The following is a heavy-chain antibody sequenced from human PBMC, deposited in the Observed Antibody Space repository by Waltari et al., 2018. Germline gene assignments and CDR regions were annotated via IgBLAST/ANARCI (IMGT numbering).Heavy chain of an antibody. J-gene: IGHJ4*02. CDR2: MSSSRSTI. V-gene: IGHV3-48*04. CDR1: GFTFSSYS. CDR3: ASIIDLPPNPGLGDY. D-gene: IGHD3-16*01. Sequence: EVQLVESGGGLVQPGGSLRLSCAASGFTFSSYSMNWVRQAPGKGLEWVSYMSSSRSTIYYADSVKGRFTISRDNAKNSLYLQMNSLRAEDTAVYYCASIIDLPPNPGLGDYWGQGTLVTVSS.